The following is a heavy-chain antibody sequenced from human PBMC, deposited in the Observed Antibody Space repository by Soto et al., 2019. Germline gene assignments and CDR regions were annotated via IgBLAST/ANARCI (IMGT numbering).Heavy chain of an antibody. CDR1: CGSISRYH. D-gene: IGHD5-18*01. V-gene: IGHV4-59*08. CDR2: VFYTGST. J-gene: IGHJ4*02. Sequence: AETLSLTCPVSCGSISRYHWSCICHSPGNGLEWIGYVFYTGSTKYNPALKSRVTISVDTSKNQFSLKLSSVTAADTAVYYCARHKLDDEQLWLLDYFDYWAREPRSPLL. CDR3: ARHKLDDEQLWLLDYFDY.